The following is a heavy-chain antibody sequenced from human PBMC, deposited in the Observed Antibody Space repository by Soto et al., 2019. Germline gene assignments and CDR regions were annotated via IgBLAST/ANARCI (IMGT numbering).Heavy chain of an antibody. CDR2: ISAYNGNT. CDR3: ARPVDYYYYDMDV. V-gene: IGHV1-18*01. CDR1: GYTFTSFG. J-gene: IGHJ6*02. Sequence: ASVKVSCKASGYTFTSFGITWVRQAPGQGLEWMGWISAYNGNTNYAQKFQGRVTMTTDTSTTTAYMELRSLGSDDTAVYYCARPVDYYYYDMDVWGQGTTVTVSS.